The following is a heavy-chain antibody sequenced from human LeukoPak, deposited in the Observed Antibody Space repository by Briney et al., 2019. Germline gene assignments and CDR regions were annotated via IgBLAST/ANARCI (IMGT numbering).Heavy chain of an antibody. CDR2: ISGSGGNT. J-gene: IGHJ4*02. D-gene: IGHD3-10*01. V-gene: IGHV3-23*01. Sequence: PGGSLRLSCAASGFTFSSYAMSWVRQSPGKGLEWLSGISGSGGNTYYADSVKGRFTTSRDNSKNTLYLQMDRPRAEDTAVYYCARDRYYGTDFFGYWGQGSLVTVSS. CDR3: ARDRYYGTDFFGY. CDR1: GFTFSSYA.